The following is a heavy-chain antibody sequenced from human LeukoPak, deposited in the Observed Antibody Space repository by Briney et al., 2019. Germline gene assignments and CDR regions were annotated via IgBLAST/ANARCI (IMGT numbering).Heavy chain of an antibody. CDR2: ISGSGGST. CDR3: ARDLFLWGAFDI. J-gene: IGHJ3*02. CDR1: GFTFSSYG. V-gene: IGHV3-23*01. Sequence: GGSLRLSCAASGFTFSSYGMSWVRQAPGKGLEWVSAISGSGGSTYYADSVKGRFTISRDNVKKSLYLQMNSLRAEDTAVYYCARDLFLWGAFDIWGQGIMVTVSS. D-gene: IGHD2/OR15-2a*01.